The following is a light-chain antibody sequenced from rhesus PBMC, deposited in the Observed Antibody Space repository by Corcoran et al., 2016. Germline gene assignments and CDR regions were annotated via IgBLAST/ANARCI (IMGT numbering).Light chain of an antibody. CDR2: DES. CDR3: PLRNSESLT. Sequence: DIQLTQSPSSRSASVGDRVTITCRASQGINSFLAWYQQKSGRAPKLLIYDESTLQSGVPSRVSGNGSGTDFTLTISSLQPEDFATYYSPLRNSESLTFGGGTRVEIK. V-gene: IGKV1-38*01. J-gene: IGKJ4*01. CDR1: QGINSF.